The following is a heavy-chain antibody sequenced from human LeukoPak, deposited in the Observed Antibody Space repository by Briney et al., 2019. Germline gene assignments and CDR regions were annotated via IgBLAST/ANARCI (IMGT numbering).Heavy chain of an antibody. CDR2: ISDSGGST. CDR3: AKFNVDTAMSNFDY. CDR1: GFTFSDYV. Sequence: GGSLRLSCAASGFTFSDYVMGWVRQAPGKGLEWVSGISDSGGSTCYADSVKGRFTISRDNSKNTLYLQMNSLRAEDTAVYYCAKFNVDTAMSNFDYWGQGTLVTVSS. D-gene: IGHD5-18*01. J-gene: IGHJ4*02. V-gene: IGHV3-23*01.